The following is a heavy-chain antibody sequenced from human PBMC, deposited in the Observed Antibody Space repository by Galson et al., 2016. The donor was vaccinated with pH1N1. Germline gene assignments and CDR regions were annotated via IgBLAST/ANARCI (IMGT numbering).Heavy chain of an antibody. D-gene: IGHD6-19*01. J-gene: IGHJ4*02. CDR2: ISWNSGRR. Sequence: SLRLSCAASGFTFDDYAMHWVRQAPGKGLEWVSGISWNSGRRGYADSVKGRFTISRDNAKNSLYLQMNSLRAEDTALYYCARAHGYSSGWYDYWGQGTLVTVSS. V-gene: IGHV3-9*01. CDR3: ARAHGYSSGWYDY. CDR1: GFTFDDYA.